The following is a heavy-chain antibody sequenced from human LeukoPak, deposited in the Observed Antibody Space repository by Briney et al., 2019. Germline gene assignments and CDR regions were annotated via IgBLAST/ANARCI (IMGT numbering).Heavy chain of an antibody. V-gene: IGHV3-7*04. CDR1: CFTISSYW. CDR3: ARSIRVSARFDY. D-gene: IGHD3-10*01. Sequence: PGGSLRLSCAASCFTISSYWMSWVRQAPGKLLEWVANIKQDGSEKYYVGSVKGRFTISSDNAKNSLYLQMNSLRAEDTAVYYCARSIRVSARFDYWGQGTLVTVSS. J-gene: IGHJ4*02. CDR2: IKQDGSEK.